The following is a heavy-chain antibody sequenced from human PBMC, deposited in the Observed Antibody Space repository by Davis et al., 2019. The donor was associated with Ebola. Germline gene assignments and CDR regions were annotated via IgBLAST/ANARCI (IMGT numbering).Heavy chain of an antibody. D-gene: IGHD3-10*01. V-gene: IGHV3-21*01. CDR3: ARDLYYYGSGRYLTYMDV. CDR2: ISSSSSYI. CDR1: GFTFSSYS. J-gene: IGHJ6*02. Sequence: GESLKISCAASGFTFSSYSMNWVRQAPGKGLEWVSSISSSSSYIYYADSVKGRFTISRDNAKNSLYLQMNRLRAEDTAVYYCARDLYYYGSGRYLTYMDVWGQGTTVTVSS.